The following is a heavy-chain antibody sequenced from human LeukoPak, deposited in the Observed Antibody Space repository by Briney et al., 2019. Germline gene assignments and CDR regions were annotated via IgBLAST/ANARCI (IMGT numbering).Heavy chain of an antibody. CDR3: AKGRRDGYYFDY. J-gene: IGHJ4*02. CDR1: GFTFSNFG. D-gene: IGHD5-24*01. CDR2: ISFDGSNK. Sequence: PGGSLRLSCAASGFTFSNFGMHWVRQAPGKGLEWVALISFDGSNKDYTDSVRGRFTISRDNSKNTLYLQMNSLRPEDTAMYYCAKGRRDGYYFDYWGQGTLVTVSS. V-gene: IGHV3-30*18.